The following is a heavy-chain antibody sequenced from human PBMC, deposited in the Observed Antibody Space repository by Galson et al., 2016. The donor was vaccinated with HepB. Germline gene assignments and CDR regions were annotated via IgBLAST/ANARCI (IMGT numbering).Heavy chain of an antibody. D-gene: IGHD1-14*01. CDR2: ISFEGNKQ. CDR3: ARGGGTSSYYYWGMDV. CDR1: GYTFSTYG. V-gene: IGHV3-30*03. Sequence: SLRLSCADSGYTFSTYGIRWVRQAPGEGLEWVAAISFEGNKQHYADSVKGRFTVSRDNSKNTLYLQMNNLTPDDTAIYYCARGGGTSSYYYWGMDVWGQGTTVTVSS. J-gene: IGHJ6*02.